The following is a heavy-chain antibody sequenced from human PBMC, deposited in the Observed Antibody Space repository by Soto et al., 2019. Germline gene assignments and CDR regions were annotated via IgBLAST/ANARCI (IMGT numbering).Heavy chain of an antibody. Sequence: EVQLVESGGGLVQPGGSLRLSCAASGFTVSSHYMSWVRQAPGKGLEWVSVIYSGGSTYYADSVKGRFTISRDNSKNTLYLQMNSLRAEDTAVYYCARVNLDILTGYYGNFDYWGQGTLVTVSS. CDR1: GFTVSSHY. D-gene: IGHD3-9*01. J-gene: IGHJ4*02. CDR2: IYSGGST. CDR3: ARVNLDILTGYYGNFDY. V-gene: IGHV3-66*01.